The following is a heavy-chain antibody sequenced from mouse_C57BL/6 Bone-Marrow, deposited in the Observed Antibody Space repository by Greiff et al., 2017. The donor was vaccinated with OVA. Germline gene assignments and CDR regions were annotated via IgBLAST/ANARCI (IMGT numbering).Heavy chain of an antibody. V-gene: IGHV5-17*01. Sequence: EVKLVESGGGLVKPGGSLELSCAASGFTFSDYGMHWVRQAPEKGLEWVAYISSGSSTIYYADTVKGRFTISRDNAKNTLFLQMTSLRSEDTAMYYCARRRSYAMDYWGQGTSVTVSS. CDR3: ARRRSYAMDY. J-gene: IGHJ4*01. CDR2: ISSGSSTI. CDR1: GFTFSDYG.